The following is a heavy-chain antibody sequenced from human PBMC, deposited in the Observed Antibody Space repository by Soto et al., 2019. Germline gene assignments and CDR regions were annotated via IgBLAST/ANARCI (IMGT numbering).Heavy chain of an antibody. CDR2: IYYSGST. J-gene: IGHJ5*02. V-gene: IGHV4-30-4*01. D-gene: IGHD3-22*01. CDR1: GGSISSGDYY. CDR3: ARGGRGYYDSSGTNWFDP. Sequence: SETLSLTCTVSGGSISSGDYYWSWIRQPPGKGLEWIGYIYYSGSTYYNPSLKSRVTISVDTSKNQFSLKLSSVTAADTAVYYCARGGRGYYDSSGTNWFDPWGQGTLVTVS.